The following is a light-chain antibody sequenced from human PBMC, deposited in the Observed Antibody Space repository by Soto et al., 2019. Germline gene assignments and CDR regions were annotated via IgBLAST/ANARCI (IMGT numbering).Light chain of an antibody. CDR3: QQYGSSPKT. Sequence: EIVLTQSPATLSLSPGERATLSCRASQNVRTFLDWYQQKPGQAPRLLIYGASSRATGIPDRFSGSGSGTDFTLTISRLEPEDFAVYYCQQYGSSPKTFGQGTKVDI. J-gene: IGKJ1*01. V-gene: IGKV3-20*01. CDR2: GAS. CDR1: QNVRTF.